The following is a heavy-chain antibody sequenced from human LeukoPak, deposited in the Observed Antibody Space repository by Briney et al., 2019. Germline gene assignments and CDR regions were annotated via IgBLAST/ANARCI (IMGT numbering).Heavy chain of an antibody. V-gene: IGHV3-73*01. CDR2: IRSKANSYAT. J-gene: IGHJ3*02. CDR1: GFTFSGSV. Sequence: GGSLRLSCAASGFTFSGSVMHWVRQASGKGLEWVGRIRSKANSYATAYAASVKDRFTISRDDSKNTAYLQMNSLKTEDTAVYYCTYNWNSEHAFDIWGQGTMVTVSS. CDR3: TYNWNSEHAFDI. D-gene: IGHD1-7*01.